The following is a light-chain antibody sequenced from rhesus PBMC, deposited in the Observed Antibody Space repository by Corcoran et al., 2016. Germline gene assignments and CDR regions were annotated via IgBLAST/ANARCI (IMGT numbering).Light chain of an antibody. J-gene: IGLJ1*01. CDR2: DVS. Sequence: QSAPTQFPTVSGSPGPSVNISCTGTNSAIGGYDYVSWFQHPPGKTPKLTLYDVSNRPSGVANRFSGFKSGVTASLTISGLQAEDEADYYCFSYTSSGAFIFGSGTRLTVL. CDR3: FSYTSSGAFI. V-gene: IGLV2S7*01. CDR1: NSAIGGYDY.